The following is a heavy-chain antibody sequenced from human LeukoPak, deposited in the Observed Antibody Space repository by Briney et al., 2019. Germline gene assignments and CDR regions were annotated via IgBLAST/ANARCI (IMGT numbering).Heavy chain of an antibody. Sequence: SETLSLTCAVSGYSISSDNYWVWIRQSPGQGLEWTGGIYHSGSTYYNPSLKSRVTMSVETSKNQFSLKLGSVTAADTAVYYCARAPRDSSSSNYMRRFDYWGQGTLVTVSS. CDR3: ARAPRDSSSSNYMRRFDY. J-gene: IGHJ4*02. V-gene: IGHV4-38-2*01. D-gene: IGHD3-22*01. CDR1: GYSISSDNY. CDR2: IYHSGST.